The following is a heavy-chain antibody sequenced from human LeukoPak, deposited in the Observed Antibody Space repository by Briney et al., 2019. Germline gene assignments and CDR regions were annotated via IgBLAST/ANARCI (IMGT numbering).Heavy chain of an antibody. D-gene: IGHD2-2*01. V-gene: IGHV1-2*06. CDR1: GYTFTGYY. J-gene: IGHJ5*02. CDR2: INPNSGGT. Sequence: ASVKVSCKASGYTFTGYYMHWVRQAPGQGLEWMGRINPNSGGTNYAQKFQGRVTMTRDTSISTAYVELSRLRSDDTAVYYCARPRRYCSSTSCPRGGWFDPWGQGTLVTVSS. CDR3: ARPRRYCSSTSCPRGGWFDP.